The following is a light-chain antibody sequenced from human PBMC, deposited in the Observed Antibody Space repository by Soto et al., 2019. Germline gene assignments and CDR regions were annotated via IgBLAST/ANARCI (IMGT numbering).Light chain of an antibody. CDR1: QSVRSD. Sequence: EIVMTQSPVTLSVSPGERATLSCRASQSVRSDLAWYQQKPGQAPRLLIYGASTRATGIPARFSGSGSGTEFTLIISSLQSEDFALYFCQQYKNWPPWTFGQGTKVEIK. J-gene: IGKJ1*01. V-gene: IGKV3-15*01. CDR2: GAS. CDR3: QQYKNWPPWT.